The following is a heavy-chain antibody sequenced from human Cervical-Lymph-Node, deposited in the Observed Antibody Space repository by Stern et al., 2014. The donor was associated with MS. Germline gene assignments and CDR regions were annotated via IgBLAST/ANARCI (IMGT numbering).Heavy chain of an antibody. CDR3: ARHRTQSSERWLQFLVSLAAFNI. Sequence: EVQLVESGAEVKKPGDSLKISCKGSGYRFTNYWIGWVRQMPGKGLEWMAIIYPRDSNIRYSPSFEGQVTISADKSIDTAYLQWSSLKASDTAMYYCARHRTQSSERWLQFLVSLAAFNIWGQGTMVTVSS. CDR2: IYPRDSNI. CDR1: GYRFTNYW. J-gene: IGHJ3*02. D-gene: IGHD5-24*01. V-gene: IGHV5-51*01.